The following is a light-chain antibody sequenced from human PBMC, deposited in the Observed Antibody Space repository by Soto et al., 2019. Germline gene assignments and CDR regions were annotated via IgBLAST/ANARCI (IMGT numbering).Light chain of an antibody. J-gene: IGLJ2*01. CDR2: GNT. V-gene: IGLV1-40*01. Sequence: QSVLTQPPSVSGAPGQRVTISCTGGSSNIGAGYDVHWYQQLPGRAPKLLISGNTNRPSGVPDRFSGSKSGTSASVVITGLQAEDEADYFCQSYDNTLGVVFGGGTQLTVL. CDR1: SSNIGAGYD. CDR3: QSYDNTLGVV.